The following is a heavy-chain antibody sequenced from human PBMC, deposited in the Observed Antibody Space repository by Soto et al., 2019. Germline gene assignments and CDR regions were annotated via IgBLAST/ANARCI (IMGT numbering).Heavy chain of an antibody. CDR3: ARGGSSGWTQLVY. V-gene: IGHV3-30*03. D-gene: IGHD6-19*01. CDR1: GFTFSTYG. Sequence: QVPLVESGGGVVQPGRSLRLSCAASGFTFSTYGMHWVRQAPGKGLEWVAVISYDGSNKYYADSVKGRFTISSDNXKYTLYLQMSSRRAEDTAVFYCARGGSSGWTQLVYWGPGRLVTVSS. J-gene: IGHJ4*02. CDR2: ISYDGSNK.